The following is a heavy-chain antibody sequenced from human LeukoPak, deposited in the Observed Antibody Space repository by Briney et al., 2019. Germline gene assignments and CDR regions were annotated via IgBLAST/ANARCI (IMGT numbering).Heavy chain of an antibody. CDR3: ARPMVRGVNDAFDI. Sequence: PSETLSLTCTVSGGSISSYYWSWIRQPPGKGLEWIGYIYCSGSTNYNPSLKSRVTISVDTSKNQFSLKLSSVTAADTAVYYCARPMVRGVNDAFDIWGQGTMVTVSS. J-gene: IGHJ3*02. D-gene: IGHD3-10*01. V-gene: IGHV4-59*08. CDR1: GGSISSYY. CDR2: IYCSGST.